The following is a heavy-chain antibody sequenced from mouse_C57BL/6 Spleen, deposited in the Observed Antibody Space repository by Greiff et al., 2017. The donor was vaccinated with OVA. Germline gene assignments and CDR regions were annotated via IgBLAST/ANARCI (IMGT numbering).Heavy chain of an antibody. J-gene: IGHJ4*01. CDR1: GYAFSSSW. CDR2: IYPGDGDT. V-gene: IGHV1-82*01. CDR3: ARRRGYDGYYDAMDD. Sequence: VQLQQSGPELVKPGASVKISCKASGYAFSSSWMNWVKQRPGKGLEWIGRIYPGDGDTNYNGKFKGKATLTADKSSSTAYMQLSSLTSEDSAVYFCARRRGYDGYYDAMDDWGQGTSVTVSS. D-gene: IGHD2-3*01.